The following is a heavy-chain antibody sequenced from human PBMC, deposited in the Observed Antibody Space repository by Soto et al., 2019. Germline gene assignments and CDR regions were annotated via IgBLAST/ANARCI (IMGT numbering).Heavy chain of an antibody. CDR3: AIFFFQAEDGIRDLFTVSAFLLNRSSDL. Sequence: KGLEWTVEINHNGSTNYNPSRKSRVTISVDTSKDQFSLKLSSVTAADTAVYYCAIFFFQAEDGIRDLFTVSAFLLNRSSDL. J-gene: IGHJ2*01. V-gene: IGHV4-34*01. D-gene: IGHD2-15*01. CDR2: INHNGST.